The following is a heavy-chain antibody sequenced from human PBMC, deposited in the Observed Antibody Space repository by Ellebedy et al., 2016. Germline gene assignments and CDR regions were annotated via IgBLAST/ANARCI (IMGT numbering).Heavy chain of an antibody. Sequence: SETLSLXCTVSGGSISSGGYYWSWIRQHPGKGLEWIGYIYYSGSTYYNPSLKSRVTISADSSKNQFSLQLSSVTAADAAVYYCARRRSTAGYFDYWGQGTLVTVSS. CDR1: GGSISSGGYY. CDR2: IYYSGST. CDR3: ARRRSTAGYFDY. V-gene: IGHV4-31*03. D-gene: IGHD5/OR15-5a*01. J-gene: IGHJ4*02.